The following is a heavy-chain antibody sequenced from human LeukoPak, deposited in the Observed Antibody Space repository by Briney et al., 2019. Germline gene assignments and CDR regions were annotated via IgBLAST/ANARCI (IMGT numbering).Heavy chain of an antibody. CDR2: IYYSGST. Sequence: SETLSLTCTVSGGSISSYYWSWIRQPPGKGLEWIGYIYYSGSTNYNPSLKSRVTISVDTSKKQFSLKLGSVTAADTAVYYCARGWSSSSLWFHPWGQGTLVTVSS. CDR1: GGSISSYY. J-gene: IGHJ5*02. CDR3: ARGWSSSSLWFHP. V-gene: IGHV4-59*01. D-gene: IGHD6-6*01.